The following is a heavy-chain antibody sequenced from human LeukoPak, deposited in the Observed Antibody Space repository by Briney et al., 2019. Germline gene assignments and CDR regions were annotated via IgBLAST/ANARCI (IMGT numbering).Heavy chain of an antibody. CDR2: INPNSGGT. CDR3: ARGSQYSGYGPLDY. CDR1: GYTFTGYY. Sequence: VASVKVSCKASGYTFTGYYMHWVRQAPGQGLEWMGWINPNSGGTNYAQKLQGRVTITTDTSTSTAYMELRSLRSDDTAVYYCARGSQYSGYGPLDYWGQGTLVTVSS. J-gene: IGHJ4*02. D-gene: IGHD5-12*01. V-gene: IGHV1-2*02.